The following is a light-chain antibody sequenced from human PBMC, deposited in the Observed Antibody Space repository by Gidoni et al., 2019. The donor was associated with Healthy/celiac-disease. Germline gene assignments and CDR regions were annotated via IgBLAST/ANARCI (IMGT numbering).Light chain of an antibody. J-gene: IGKJ4*01. V-gene: IGKV4-1*01. CDR3: QQYYSNPLT. CDR2: WAS. CDR1: QSVLYSSNNKNY. Sequence: VITQSPASLAVSLGERATINCKASQSVLYSSNNKNYLAWYQQKPGQPPKLLIYWASTRESGVPDRFSGSGSGTEFTLTISSLQAEDVAVYYCQQYYSNPLTFGGGTKVEIK.